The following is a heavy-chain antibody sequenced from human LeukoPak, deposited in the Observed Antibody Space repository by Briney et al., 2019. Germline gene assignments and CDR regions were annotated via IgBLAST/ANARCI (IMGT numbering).Heavy chain of an antibody. V-gene: IGHV1-46*01. CDR1: GYTFTSYY. D-gene: IGHD2-2*01. CDR2: INPSGGST. J-gene: IGHJ4*02. Sequence: EASVKVSCKASGYTFTSYYMHWVRQAPGQGLEWMGIINPSGGSTSYAQKFQGRVTMTRDTSTSTVYMELSSLRSEDTAVYYCARGYCSSTSCYSIRQQLVEGIDYWGQGTLVTVSS. CDR3: ARGYCSSTSCYSIRQQLVEGIDY.